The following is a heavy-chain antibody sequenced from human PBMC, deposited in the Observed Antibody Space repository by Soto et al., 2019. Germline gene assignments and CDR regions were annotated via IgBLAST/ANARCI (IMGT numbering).Heavy chain of an antibody. CDR3: ARDPLWGTAMVLWYFDL. CDR1: GFTFNNYA. CDR2: ISYDGSNK. Sequence: QVQLVESGGGVVQPGRSLRLSCAASGFTFNNYAMHWVRQAPGKGLEWVALISYDGSNKYYADSVKGRFTISRDNSKNTLYLQMNCRRAEDTAVYYCARDPLWGTAMVLWYFDLWGRGTLVTVSS. J-gene: IGHJ2*01. D-gene: IGHD5-18*01. V-gene: IGHV3-30-3*01.